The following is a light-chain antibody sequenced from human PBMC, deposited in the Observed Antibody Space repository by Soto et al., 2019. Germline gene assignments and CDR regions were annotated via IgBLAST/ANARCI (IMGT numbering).Light chain of an antibody. J-gene: IGLJ1*01. CDR2: EVS. CDR3: SSYTSNEYA. V-gene: IGLV2-14*01. Sequence: QSALTQPASVSGSPGQSITISCTGTSSDVGAYNYVSWYQHRPGKAPKLIISEVSNRPSGVSARFSGSKSDNTASLTISGLQAEDEADYYCSSYTSNEYAFGIGTKLTVL. CDR1: SSDVGAYNY.